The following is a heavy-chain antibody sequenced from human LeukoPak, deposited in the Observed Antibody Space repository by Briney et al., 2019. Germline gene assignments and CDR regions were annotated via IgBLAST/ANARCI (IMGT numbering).Heavy chain of an antibody. J-gene: IGHJ6*03. CDR1: GGSISSYY. Sequence: PSETLSLTCTVSGGSISSYYWSWIRQPPGKGLEWIGYIYYSGSTNYNPSLKSRVTISVDTSKDQFSLKLSSVTAADTAVYYCARVGIVATNGISFELPNQADYYYYMDVWGKGTTVTVSS. CDR3: ARVGIVATNGISFELPNQADYYYYMDV. CDR2: IYYSGST. D-gene: IGHD5-12*01. V-gene: IGHV4-59*01.